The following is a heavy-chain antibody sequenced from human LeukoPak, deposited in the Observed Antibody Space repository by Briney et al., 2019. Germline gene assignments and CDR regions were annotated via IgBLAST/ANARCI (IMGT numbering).Heavy chain of an antibody. Sequence: GGSLRLSCVASGFTFSTRAMSWVRLAPGKGLEWVSAIGGSDGSTYYADSVKGRFTISRDNSKDTLYLQMNSLRVEDTAAYYCAKRDSSGSYPYYFDYWGQGTLVTVSS. V-gene: IGHV3-23*01. CDR1: GFTFSTRA. CDR2: IGGSDGST. J-gene: IGHJ4*02. CDR3: AKRDSSGSYPYYFDY. D-gene: IGHD3-22*01.